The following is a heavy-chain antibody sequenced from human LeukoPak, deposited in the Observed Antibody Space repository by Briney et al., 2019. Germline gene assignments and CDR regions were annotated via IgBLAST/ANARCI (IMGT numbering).Heavy chain of an antibody. CDR1: GGSISSGGYF. CDR2: IHYSGST. Sequence: KPSQTLSLTCTVSGGSISSGGYFWSWIRQLPGKGLEWIGYIHYSGSTYYYPSLKSRVSMSVDRSKNQFSLKLTSVTAADTAVYYCARDRETSMSGSTFDMWGQGTMVTVSS. CDR3: ARDRETSMSGSTFDM. V-gene: IGHV4-31*03. J-gene: IGHJ3*02. D-gene: IGHD1-26*01.